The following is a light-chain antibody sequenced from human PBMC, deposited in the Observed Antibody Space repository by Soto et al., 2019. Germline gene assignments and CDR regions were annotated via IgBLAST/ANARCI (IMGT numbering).Light chain of an antibody. J-gene: IGKJ4*01. Sequence: EIVLTQSPATLSLSPGERATLSCRASQSVSSYLAWYQQKPGQAPRLLIYDASNRATGIPARFRGSGSGTVFTLPISSLEPEDFAVYYCQQRSNWPGLTFGGGTKVEIK. CDR2: DAS. V-gene: IGKV3-11*01. CDR1: QSVSSY. CDR3: QQRSNWPGLT.